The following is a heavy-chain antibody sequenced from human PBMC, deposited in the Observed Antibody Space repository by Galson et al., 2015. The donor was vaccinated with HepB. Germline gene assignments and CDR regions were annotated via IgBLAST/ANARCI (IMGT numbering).Heavy chain of an antibody. CDR1: GYTFTSYG. J-gene: IGHJ5*02. CDR2: ISAYNGNT. D-gene: IGHD6-13*01. Sequence: SVKVSCKASGYTFTSYGISWVRQAPGQGLEWMGWISAYNGNTNYAQKLQGRVTMTTDTSTSTAYMELRSLRSDDTAVYYCARAVAAAGSDTPNWFDPWGQGTLVTVSS. CDR3: ARAVAAAGSDTPNWFDP. V-gene: IGHV1-18*04.